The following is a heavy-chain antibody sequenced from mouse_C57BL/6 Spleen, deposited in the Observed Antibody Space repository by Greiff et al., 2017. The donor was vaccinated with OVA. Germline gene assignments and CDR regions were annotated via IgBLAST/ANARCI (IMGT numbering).Heavy chain of an antibody. Sequence: EVKVVESGPVLVKPGASVKMSCKASGYTFTDYYMNWVKQSHGKSLEWIGVINPYNGGTSYNQKFKGKATLTVDKSSSTAYMELNSLTSEDSAVYYCARELTGTRGFAYWGQGTLVTVSA. CDR1: GYTFTDYY. CDR2: INPYNGGT. D-gene: IGHD4-1*01. V-gene: IGHV1-19*01. CDR3: ARELTGTRGFAY. J-gene: IGHJ3*01.